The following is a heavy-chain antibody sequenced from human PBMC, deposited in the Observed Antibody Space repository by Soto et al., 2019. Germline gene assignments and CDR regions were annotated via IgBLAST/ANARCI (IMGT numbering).Heavy chain of an antibody. V-gene: IGHV1-8*01. CDR2: MNPNSGNT. Sequence: QVQLVQSGAEVKKPGASVKVSCKASGYTFTSYDINWVRQATGQGLEWMGWMNPNSGNTGYAQKFHGRVNMTRNTSIRTAYMELSSLRSEDTAVYYCARAGTAAIDAFDIWGQGTMVTVSS. J-gene: IGHJ3*02. D-gene: IGHD6-13*01. CDR3: ARAGTAAIDAFDI. CDR1: GYTFTSYD.